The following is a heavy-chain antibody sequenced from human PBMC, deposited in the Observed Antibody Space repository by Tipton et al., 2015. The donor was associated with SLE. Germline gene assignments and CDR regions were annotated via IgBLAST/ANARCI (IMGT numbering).Heavy chain of an antibody. CDR3: TRGVFPPFDY. CDR1: DGSIRSTNYY. Sequence: TLSLTCTVSDGSIRSTNYYWGWIRQPPGKGLEWIGGIFYTGSTYYNPSLKSRVTISVDTSKNQFSLKLSSVTAADTAVYYCTRGVFPPFDYWGQGPLVTVSS. D-gene: IGHD3-16*01. CDR2: IFYTGST. V-gene: IGHV4-39*07. J-gene: IGHJ4*02.